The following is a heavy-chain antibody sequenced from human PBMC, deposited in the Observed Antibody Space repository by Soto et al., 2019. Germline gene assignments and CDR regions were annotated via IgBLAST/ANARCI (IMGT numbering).Heavy chain of an antibody. CDR2: IIPILGIA. D-gene: IGHD3-9*01. Sequence: SVKVSCKASGGTFSSYTISWVRQAPGQGLEWMGRIIPILGIANYAQKFQGRVTITADKSTSTAYMELSSLRSEDTAVYYCAREFTRYYDILTGGSLDIWGQGTMVTVS. CDR1: GGTFSSYT. CDR3: AREFTRYYDILTGGSLDI. V-gene: IGHV1-69*04. J-gene: IGHJ3*02.